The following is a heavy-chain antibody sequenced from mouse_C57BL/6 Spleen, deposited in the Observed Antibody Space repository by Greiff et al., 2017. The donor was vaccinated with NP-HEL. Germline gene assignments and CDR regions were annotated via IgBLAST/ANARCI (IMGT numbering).Heavy chain of an antibody. V-gene: IGHV1-69*01. CDR1: GYTFTSYW. Sequence: QVQLKQPGAELVMPGASVKLSCKASGYTFTSYWMHWVKQRPGQGLEWIGEIDPSDSYTNYNQKFKGKSTLPVDKSSSTAYMQLSSLTSEDSAVYYCARNYYGSSYRGAMDYWGQGTSVTVSS. CDR2: IDPSDSYT. D-gene: IGHD1-1*01. J-gene: IGHJ4*01. CDR3: ARNYYGSSYRGAMDY.